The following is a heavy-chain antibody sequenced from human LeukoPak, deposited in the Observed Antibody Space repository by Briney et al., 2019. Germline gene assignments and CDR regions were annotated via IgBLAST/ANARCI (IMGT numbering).Heavy chain of an antibody. CDR1: GFTFSRYW. Sequence: GGSLRLSCAASGFTFSRYWMHWVRQGPGKGLVWVSRINSDGSSTSHADSVKGRFTISRDNAKNTLYLQMNSLRAEDTAVYYCARERVMYYYGAGSPDYWGQGTLVTVSS. J-gene: IGHJ4*02. V-gene: IGHV3-74*01. D-gene: IGHD3-10*01. CDR2: INSDGSST. CDR3: ARERVMYYYGAGSPDY.